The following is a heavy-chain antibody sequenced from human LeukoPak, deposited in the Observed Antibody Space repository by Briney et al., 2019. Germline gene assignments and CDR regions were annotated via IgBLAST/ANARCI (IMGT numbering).Heavy chain of an antibody. CDR1: GFTFSSYW. Sequence: GGSLRLSCAASGFTFSSYWMSWVRQAPGKGLEWVSVIYSGGSTYYADSVKGRFTISRDNSKNTLYLQMNSLRAEDTAVYYCARGVDYWGQGTLVTVSS. V-gene: IGHV3-53*01. CDR3: ARGVDY. J-gene: IGHJ4*02. CDR2: IYSGGST.